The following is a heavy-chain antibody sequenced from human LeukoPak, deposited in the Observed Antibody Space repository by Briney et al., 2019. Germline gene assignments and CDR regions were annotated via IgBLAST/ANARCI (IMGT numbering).Heavy chain of an antibody. V-gene: IGHV3-74*01. CDR2: INSDGSST. D-gene: IGHD3-10*02. J-gene: IGHJ4*02. CDR1: GFTFSTYW. CDR3: ARDVHPLIDY. Sequence: QPGGSLRLSCGASGFTFSTYWMHWVRQAPGKGLVWVSRINSDGSSTNYADSVKARFTISRDNAKNTLYLQMNSLRVEDTAVYYCARDVHPLIDYWGQGTLVTVSS.